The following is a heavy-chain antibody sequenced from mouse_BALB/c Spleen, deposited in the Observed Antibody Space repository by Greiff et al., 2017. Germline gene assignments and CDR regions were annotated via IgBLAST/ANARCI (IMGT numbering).Heavy chain of an antibody. D-gene: IGHD2-4*01. CDR3: ARSTMITMFAY. CDR1: GYTFTSYW. CDR2: INPSTGYT. V-gene: IGHV1-7*01. J-gene: IGHJ3*01. Sequence: VQLQQSGAELAKPGASVKMSCKASGYTFTSYWMHWVKQRPGQGLEWIGYINPSTGYTEYNQKFKDKATLTAYKSSSTAYMQLSSLTSEDSAVYYCARSTMITMFAYWGQGTLVTVSA.